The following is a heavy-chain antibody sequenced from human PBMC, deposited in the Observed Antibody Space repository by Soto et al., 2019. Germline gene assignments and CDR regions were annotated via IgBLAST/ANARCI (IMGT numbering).Heavy chain of an antibody. CDR2: IYWDDDK. CDR1: GFSLTTSGVG. J-gene: IGHJ4*02. D-gene: IGHD3-3*01. CDR3: THRVLRTVFGLVTTTAIYFDF. Sequence: QITLNESGPTVVRPTETLTLTCRFSGFSLTTSGVGVGWVRQSPGKAPEWLALIYWDDDKRYSESLKSRLTITKDTSKNQVCLTVANLDPTDTATYYCTHRVLRTVFGLVTTTAIYFDFWGQGTPVAVSS. V-gene: IGHV2-5*02.